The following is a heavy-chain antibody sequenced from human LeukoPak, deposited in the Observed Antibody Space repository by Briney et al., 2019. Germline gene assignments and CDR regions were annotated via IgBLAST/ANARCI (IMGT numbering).Heavy chain of an antibody. V-gene: IGHV4-39*01. D-gene: IGHD5-18*01. J-gene: IGHJ6*02. CDR3: ARVGYSYGYYYAMDV. Sequence: SETLSLTCTVSSGSISSSSYYWGWIRQPPGEGLEWIGNIYYSGSTYYNPSLKSRVTISVDTSKNQFSLNLSSVTAADSALYYCARVGYSYGYYYAMDVWGQGTTVTVSS. CDR2: IYYSGST. CDR1: SGSISSSSYY.